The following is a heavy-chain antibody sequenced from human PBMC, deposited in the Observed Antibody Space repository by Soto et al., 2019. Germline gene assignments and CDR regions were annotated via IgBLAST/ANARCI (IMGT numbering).Heavy chain of an antibody. Sequence: QVQLVESGGGLVKPGGSLRLSCAASGFTFSDYYMSWIRQAPGKGPEWVSYISSSGSTIYYADSVKGRFTISRDNAKNSLYLQMNSLRAEDTAVYYCAPLKGGYCSGGSCSHNWFDPWGQGTLVTVSS. V-gene: IGHV3-11*01. CDR2: ISSSGSTI. CDR1: GFTFSDYY. J-gene: IGHJ5*02. CDR3: APLKGGYCSGGSCSHNWFDP. D-gene: IGHD2-15*01.